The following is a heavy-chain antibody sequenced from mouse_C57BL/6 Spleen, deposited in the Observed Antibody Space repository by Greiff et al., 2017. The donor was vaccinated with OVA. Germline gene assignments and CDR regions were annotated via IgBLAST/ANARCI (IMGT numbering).Heavy chain of an antibody. CDR2: IYPRDGST. Sequence: QVQLQQSDAELVKPGASVTISCKVSGYTFTDHTIHWMKQRPEQGLEWIGYIYPRDGSTKYTEKFKGKATLTADKSSSTAYMQLNRLTSEDSAVYFCARSRDGYSYAMDYWGQGTSVTVSS. D-gene: IGHD2-3*01. CDR1: GYTFTDHT. CDR3: ARSRDGYSYAMDY. J-gene: IGHJ4*01. V-gene: IGHV1-78*01.